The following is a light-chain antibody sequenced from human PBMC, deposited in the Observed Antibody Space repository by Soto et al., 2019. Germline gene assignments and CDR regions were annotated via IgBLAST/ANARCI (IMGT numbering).Light chain of an antibody. Sequence: EIVLTQSPATLSLSPGERATLSCRASQSVSSHLAWYQQKPGQAPRLLIYDASNRAMGTPDRFSGSGSGTDFTLTISSLEPEDFAVYYCQERTNWPPSWTFGQGTKVDIK. V-gene: IGKV3-11*01. CDR2: DAS. CDR3: QERTNWPPSWT. J-gene: IGKJ1*01. CDR1: QSVSSH.